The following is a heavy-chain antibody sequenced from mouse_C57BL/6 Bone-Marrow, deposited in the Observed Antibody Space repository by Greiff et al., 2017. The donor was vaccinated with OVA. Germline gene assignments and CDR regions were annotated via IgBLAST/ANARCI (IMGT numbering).Heavy chain of an antibody. CDR3: TREALGPAWFAY. J-gene: IGHJ3*01. CDR1: GFTFSSYA. Sequence: DVMLVESGEGLVKPGGSLKLSCAASGFTFSSYAMSWVRQTPEKRLEWVAYISSGGDYIYYADTVKGRFTISRDNARNTLYLQMSSLKSEDTAMYYCTREALGPAWFAYWGQGTLVTVSA. V-gene: IGHV5-9-1*02. CDR2: ISSGGDYI. D-gene: IGHD4-1*01.